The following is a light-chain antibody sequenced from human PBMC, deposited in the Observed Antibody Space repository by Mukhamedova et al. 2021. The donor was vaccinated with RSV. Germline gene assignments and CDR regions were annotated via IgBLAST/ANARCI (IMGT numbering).Light chain of an antibody. J-gene: IGLJ2*01. CDR1: GGKS. Sequence: GGKSVHWYQLKAGQAPVVVIFGDHNRPSGIPERFSGSNSGNAATLTITRVQPDDEADYYCHVWDSNIVFFGGGTRLTVL. V-gene: IGLV3-9*01. CDR2: GDH. CDR3: HVWDSNIVF.